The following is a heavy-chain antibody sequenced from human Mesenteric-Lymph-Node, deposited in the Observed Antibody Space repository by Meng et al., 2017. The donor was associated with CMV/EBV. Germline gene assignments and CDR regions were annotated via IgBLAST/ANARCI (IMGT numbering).Heavy chain of an antibody. V-gene: IGHV3-74*01. CDR2: INSDGSST. Sequence: GESLKISCAASAFTFSGYLMHWVRQAPGKGLVWVSRINSDGSSTSYADSVKGRFTISRDNAKNTLYLQMNSMRAEDTAVYYCARGPVATFYYFDYWGQGTLVTVSS. CDR3: ARGPVATFYYFDY. J-gene: IGHJ4*02. CDR1: AFTFSGYL. D-gene: IGHD1-26*01.